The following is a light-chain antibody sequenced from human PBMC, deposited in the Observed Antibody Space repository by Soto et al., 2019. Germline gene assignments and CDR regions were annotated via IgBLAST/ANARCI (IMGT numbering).Light chain of an antibody. V-gene: IGKV3-15*01. CDR1: QSVSSY. Sequence: PSTLSVSPGERATLACRANQSVSSYLAWYQQKPGQAPRLLIYDASNRATGVSARFSGSGSGTDFTLIISIVKPEDFPIHYCQYSDNLLGPFGGGTKVDIK. CDR3: QYSDNLLGP. CDR2: DAS. J-gene: IGKJ4*01.